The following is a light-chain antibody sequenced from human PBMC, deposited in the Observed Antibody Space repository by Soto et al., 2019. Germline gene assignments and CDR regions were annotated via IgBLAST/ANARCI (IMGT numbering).Light chain of an antibody. V-gene: IGKV2-28*01. Sequence: DIVMTQSPLSLPVTPGDPASISCRSRQPLLHSNGYNSLDWDLQTPGQSPQLLISLGSNRSSGVPDRFSGSGSVTDFTLKISRVEAEDVGVYYCMQGIQTPPAFGGGTKVEIK. CDR1: QPLLHSNGYNS. CDR3: MQGIQTPPA. CDR2: LGS. J-gene: IGKJ4*01.